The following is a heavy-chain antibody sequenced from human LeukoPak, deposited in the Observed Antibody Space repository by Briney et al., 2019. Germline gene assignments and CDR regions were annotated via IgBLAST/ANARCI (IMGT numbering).Heavy chain of an antibody. CDR1: GGSMKNYY. D-gene: IGHD2-2*03. V-gene: IGHV4-59*01. CDR3: ARAGYCSSTSCQWVPLV. Sequence: SETLSLTCTVSGGSMKNYYWIWIRQSPGKGLEWIGYIYYSGSTNYNPSLKSRVTISVDTSKNQFSLKLSSVTAADTAVYYCARAGYCSSTSCQWVPLVWGQGTTVTVPS. CDR2: IYYSGST. J-gene: IGHJ6*02.